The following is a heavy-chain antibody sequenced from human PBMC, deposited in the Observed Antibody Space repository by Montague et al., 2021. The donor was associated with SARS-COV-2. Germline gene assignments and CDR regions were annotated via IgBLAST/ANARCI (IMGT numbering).Heavy chain of an antibody. J-gene: IGHJ6*02. V-gene: IGHV4-59*01. CDR2: MYYSGST. D-gene: IGHD2-8*01. Sequence: SETLSLTCIVSGGSTNCYYWSWIRQSPGKGLEWIGYMYYSGSTNXNPSLKSRVTMSIDRSKNQFSLKLRSVTAADTAVYYCAGVAGYCTNGVCQTDYYDGLDVWGQGTTVTVSS. CDR1: GGSTNCYY. CDR3: AGVAGYCTNGVCQTDYYDGLDV.